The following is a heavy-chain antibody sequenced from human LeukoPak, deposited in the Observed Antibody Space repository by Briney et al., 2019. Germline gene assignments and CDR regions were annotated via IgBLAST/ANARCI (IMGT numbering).Heavy chain of an antibody. D-gene: IGHD6-13*01. Sequence: GGSLRLSCAASGFTVSSNYMSWVRQAPGKGLEWVSVIYSGGSTYCADSVKGRFTISRDNSKNTLYLQMNSLRAEDTAVYYCAGLEGSSWYVKWFDPWGQGTLVTVSS. CDR2: IYSGGST. V-gene: IGHV3-66*01. J-gene: IGHJ5*02. CDR3: AGLEGSSWYVKWFDP. CDR1: GFTVSSNY.